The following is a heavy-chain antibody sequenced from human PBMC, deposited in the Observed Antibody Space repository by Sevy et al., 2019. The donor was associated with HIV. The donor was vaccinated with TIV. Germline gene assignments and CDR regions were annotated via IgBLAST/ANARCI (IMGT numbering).Heavy chain of an antibody. CDR3: ASSGRLEYYDFWSGYFDY. Sequence: SETLSLTCAVYGGSFSGYYWSWIRQPPGKGLEWIGEINHSGSTNYNPSLKSRVTISVDTSKNQFSLKLRSVTAADTAVYYCASSGRLEYYDFWSGYFDYWGQGTLVTVSS. CDR1: GGSFSGYY. J-gene: IGHJ4*02. V-gene: IGHV4-34*01. D-gene: IGHD3-3*01. CDR2: INHSGST.